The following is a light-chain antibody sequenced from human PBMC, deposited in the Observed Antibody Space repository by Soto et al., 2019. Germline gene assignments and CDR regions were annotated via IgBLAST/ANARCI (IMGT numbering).Light chain of an antibody. CDR2: GAS. CDR1: QSVSSD. J-gene: IGKJ5*01. Sequence: EIVMTQSPATLSVSPGERATLSCRASQSVSSDLAWYQHKPGQAPRLLIYGASTRATGIPARFSGRGSGTEFTLTISGLQSEDFALYFCQQYNNWPFSFGQGTRLEI. CDR3: QQYNNWPFS. V-gene: IGKV3-15*01.